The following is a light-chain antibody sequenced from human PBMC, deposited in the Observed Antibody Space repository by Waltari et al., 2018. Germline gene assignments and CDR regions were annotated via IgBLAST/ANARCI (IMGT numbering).Light chain of an antibody. V-gene: IGKV3-15*01. J-gene: IGKJ4*01. CDR2: GAF. Sequence: EIVMTQSPVTLSVSPGERVTLSCRASQSVNTNLAWYQQKPGQAPRLPIFGAFTRAAGVPARFSGSGSGTDFTLTISSLQSEDFALYYCQQYLDWPRHLTFGGGTKVEFK. CDR3: QQYLDWPRHLT. CDR1: QSVNTN.